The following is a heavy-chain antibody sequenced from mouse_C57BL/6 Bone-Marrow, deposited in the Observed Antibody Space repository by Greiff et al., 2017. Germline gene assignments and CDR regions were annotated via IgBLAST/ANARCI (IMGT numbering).Heavy chain of an antibody. D-gene: IGHD2-3*01. CDR1: GYTFTSYW. CDR3: AREGYDGYYWFAD. CDR2: IDPSDSYT. V-gene: IGHV1-69*01. J-gene: IGHJ3*01. Sequence: VQLQQPGAELVMPGASVKLSCKASGYTFTSYWMHWVKQRPGQGLEWIGEIDPSDSYTNYNQKFKGKSTLTVDKSSSTAYMQLSSLTSEDSAVYYSAREGYDGYYWFADWGQGTLVTVSA.